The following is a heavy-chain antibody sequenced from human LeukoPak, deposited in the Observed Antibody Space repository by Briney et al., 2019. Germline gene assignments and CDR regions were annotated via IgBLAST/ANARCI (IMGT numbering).Heavy chain of an antibody. V-gene: IGHV3-30-3*01. D-gene: IGHD5/OR15-5a*01. CDR2: ISYDGSNK. J-gene: IGHJ3*02. CDR1: GFTFSSYA. Sequence: PRRSLRLSCAASGFTFSSYAMHWVRQAPGKGLEWVAVISYDGSNKYYADSVKGRFTISRDNSKNTLYLQMNSLRAEDTAVYYCARLGTIEYLLSAGSPPHDAFDIWGQGTMVTVSS. CDR3: ARLGTIEYLLSAGSPPHDAFDI.